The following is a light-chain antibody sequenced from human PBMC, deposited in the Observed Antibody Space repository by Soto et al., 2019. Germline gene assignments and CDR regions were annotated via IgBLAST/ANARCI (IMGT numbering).Light chain of an antibody. CDR2: GAS. Sequence: IQVTQSQNPLSASVGDIVIITCRASQSISTYLNWYQQKPGKAPKLLIYGASSLQSGVPSRFSGSGSGTDFTLTISSLQPEDFGTYYCQQSFSTPRTFGQGTKVDI. J-gene: IGKJ1*01. V-gene: IGKV1-39*01. CDR3: QQSFSTPRT. CDR1: QSISTY.